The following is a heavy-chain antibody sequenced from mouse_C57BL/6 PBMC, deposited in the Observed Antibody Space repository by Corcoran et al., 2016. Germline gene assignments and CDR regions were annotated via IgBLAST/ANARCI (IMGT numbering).Heavy chain of an antibody. CDR1: GYTFNDYY. J-gene: IGHJ3*01. CDR3: ARWDYYGSSYVAY. V-gene: IGHV1-76*01. Sequence: QVQLQESGAELVRHGASVKLSCTASGYTFNDYYLNWVKQRPGQGFECVARMYPGSGYTYYNEKLEGKVTLTIEKSSSTAYLQLSSLTAEDSAVFFCARWDYYGSSYVAYLGQGTLVSVS. D-gene: IGHD1-1*01. CDR2: MYPGSGYT.